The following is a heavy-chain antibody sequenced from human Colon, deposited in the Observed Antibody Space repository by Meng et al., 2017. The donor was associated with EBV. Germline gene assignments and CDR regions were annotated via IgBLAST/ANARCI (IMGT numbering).Heavy chain of an antibody. CDR2: FVNNVDT. Sequence: QLLLLHSGAGVKTPGASVRVPCESSAYSFASYGISGLRQAPGQGLEWMGWFVNNVDTYSAQKFQGRVTMTTDTHTSTAFMELRSLRSDDTAVYYCARGTPGRSYSDYWGQGTLVTVSS. V-gene: IGHV1-18*01. CDR3: ARGTPGRSYSDY. D-gene: IGHD3-10*01. CDR1: AYSFASYG. J-gene: IGHJ4*02.